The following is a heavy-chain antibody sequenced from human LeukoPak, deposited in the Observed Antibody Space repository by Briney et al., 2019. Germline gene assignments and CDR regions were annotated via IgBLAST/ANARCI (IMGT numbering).Heavy chain of an antibody. V-gene: IGHV3-74*01. CDR1: GFTFSSNW. Sequence: GGSLRLSCAASGFTFSSNWRHWVRQAPGKGLVWVSRINEDGSTTNYADSVKGRSTIFRDNAKNTLYLQMNSLRAEDTAVYYCVRDLGGRSGHWGQGTLVTVSS. D-gene: IGHD1-26*01. J-gene: IGHJ4*02. CDR3: VRDLGGRSGH. CDR2: INEDGSTT.